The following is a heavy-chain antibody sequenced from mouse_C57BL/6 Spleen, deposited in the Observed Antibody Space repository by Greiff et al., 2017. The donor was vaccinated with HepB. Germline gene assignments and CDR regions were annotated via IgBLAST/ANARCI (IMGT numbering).Heavy chain of an antibody. CDR1: GYTFTDYY. CDR3: AKGESYYDGSRDYAMDY. J-gene: IGHJ4*01. CDR2: INPYNGGT. Sequence: EVQLQQSGPVLVKPGASVKMSCKASGYTFTDYYMNWVKQSHGKSLEWIGVINPYNGGTSYNQKFKGKATLTVDKSSSTAYMELNSLTSEDAAVYYCAKGESYYDGSRDYAMDYWGQGTSDTVAS. V-gene: IGHV1-19*01. D-gene: IGHD1-1*01.